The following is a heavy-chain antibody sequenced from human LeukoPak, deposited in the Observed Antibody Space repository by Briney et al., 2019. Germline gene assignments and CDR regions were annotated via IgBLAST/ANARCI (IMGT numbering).Heavy chain of an antibody. CDR1: GGSISSGGYS. V-gene: IGHV4-30-2*01. J-gene: IGHJ3*02. D-gene: IGHD3-10*01. CDR3: ARAGGTMVRGVIINDAFDI. Sequence: SETQSLTCAVSGGSISSGGYSWSWIRQPPGKGLEWIGYIYHIGSTYYNPSLKSRVTISVDRSKNQFSLKLSSVTAADTAVYFCARAGGTMVRGVIINDAFDIWGQGTMVTVSS. CDR2: IYHIGST.